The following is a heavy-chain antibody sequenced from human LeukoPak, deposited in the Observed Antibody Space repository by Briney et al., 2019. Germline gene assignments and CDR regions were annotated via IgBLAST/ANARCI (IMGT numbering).Heavy chain of an antibody. D-gene: IGHD3-3*01. Sequence: SVKVSCKASRDTFDCYSISWLRQAPRQGLEWMGGTIPMFGSANYAQKFQGRVTITTDQTTTTAYMELSSLSSEDTAVYYCARGRHYDFWSGYLRYNWFDPWGQGTLVTVSS. V-gene: IGHV1-69*05. J-gene: IGHJ5*02. CDR3: ARGRHYDFWSGYLRYNWFDP. CDR1: RDTFDCYS. CDR2: TIPMFGSA.